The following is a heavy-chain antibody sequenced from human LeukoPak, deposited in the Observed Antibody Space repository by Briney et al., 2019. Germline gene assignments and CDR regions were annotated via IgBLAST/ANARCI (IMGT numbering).Heavy chain of an antibody. CDR3: ARELSGSRRWFDP. CDR2: IYHSGST. CDR1: GGSISSYY. Sequence: SETLSLTCTVSGGSISSYYWSWIRQPPGKGLEWIGEIYHSGSTNYNPSLKSRVTISVDKSKNHFSLKLSSVTAADTAVYYCARELSGSRRWFDPWGQGTLVTVSS. V-gene: IGHV4-59*12. J-gene: IGHJ5*02. D-gene: IGHD1-26*01.